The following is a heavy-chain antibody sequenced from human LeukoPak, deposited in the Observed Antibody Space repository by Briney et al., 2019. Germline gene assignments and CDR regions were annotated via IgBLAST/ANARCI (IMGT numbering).Heavy chain of an antibody. Sequence: SGGSLRLSCAASGFTFSNSWMSWVRQAPGKGLEWVANIKQDGSEKYYVDSMKGRLTISRDNAKNSLYLQMNSLRAEDTAVYYCAGTNWNDAVFDYWGQGTLVTVSS. J-gene: IGHJ4*02. CDR2: IKQDGSEK. V-gene: IGHV3-7*01. D-gene: IGHD1-1*01. CDR3: AGTNWNDAVFDY. CDR1: GFTFSNSW.